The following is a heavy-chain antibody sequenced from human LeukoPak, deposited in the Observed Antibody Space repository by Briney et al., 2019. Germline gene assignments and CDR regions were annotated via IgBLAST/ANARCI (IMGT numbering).Heavy chain of an antibody. D-gene: IGHD3-10*01. V-gene: IGHV4-4*07. J-gene: IGHJ4*02. CDR2: IYTSGST. Sequence: SETLSLTCTVSGGSISSYHWSWIRQPAGKGLEWIGRIYTSGSTNYNPSLKSRVTMSVDTSKNQFSLKLSSVTAADTAVYYCAREAYYYGSGSYYIGYWGQGTLVTVSS. CDR1: GGSISSYH. CDR3: AREAYYYGSGSYYIGY.